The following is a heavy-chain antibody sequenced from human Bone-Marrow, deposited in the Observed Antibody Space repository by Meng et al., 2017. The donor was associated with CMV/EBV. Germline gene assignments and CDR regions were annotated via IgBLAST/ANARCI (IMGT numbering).Heavy chain of an antibody. CDR2: IKSKTDGGTT. CDR3: TAWSGYYPWDY. J-gene: IGHJ4*02. D-gene: IGHD3-3*01. CDR1: GFTFSSYE. Sequence: GGSLRLSCAASGFTFSSYEMNWVRQAPGKGLEWVGRIKSKTDGGTTDYAAPVKGRFTISRDDSKNTLYLQMNSLKTEDTAVYYCTAWSGYYPWDYWGQGTLVTVSS. V-gene: IGHV3-15*01.